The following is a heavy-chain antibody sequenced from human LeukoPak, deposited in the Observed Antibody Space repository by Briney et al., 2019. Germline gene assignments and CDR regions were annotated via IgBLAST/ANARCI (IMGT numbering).Heavy chain of an antibody. D-gene: IGHD6-19*01. CDR3: AKRMGYSSGWYYLDY. V-gene: IGHV3-23*01. Sequence: GGSLRLSCAASGFIFSSYAMSWVRQAPGKGLEWVSAISGSGGSTYYADSVKGRFTISRDNSKNTLYLQMNSLRAEDTAVYYCAKRMGYSSGWYYLDYWGQGTLVTVSS. CDR1: GFIFSSYA. J-gene: IGHJ4*02. CDR2: ISGSGGST.